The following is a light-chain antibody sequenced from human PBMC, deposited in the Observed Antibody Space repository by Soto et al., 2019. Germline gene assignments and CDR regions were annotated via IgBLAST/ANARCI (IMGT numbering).Light chain of an antibody. Sequence: ELVMTQSPATLSVSPGERATLSCRASQSVGRTLAWYQQKPGQSPRLLIYGASTRATGIPAGFSGSGSGTEFTLTISSLQPDDFATYYCQQYNSYSFGQGTKVDI. J-gene: IGKJ1*01. CDR2: GAS. V-gene: IGKV3-15*01. CDR3: QQYNSYS. CDR1: QSVGRT.